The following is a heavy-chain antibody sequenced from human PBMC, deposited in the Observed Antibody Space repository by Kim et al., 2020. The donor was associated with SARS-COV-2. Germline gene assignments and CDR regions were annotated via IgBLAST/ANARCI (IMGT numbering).Heavy chain of an antibody. D-gene: IGHD4-4*01. V-gene: IGHV3-48*03. J-gene: IGHJ4*02. CDR3: ARGPNYSPFDY. CDR2: I. Sequence: IYYAHSGRGRFTLSRDNDKNSLYLQMNSLGAEDTAVYYCARGPNYSPFDYWGQGTLVTVSS.